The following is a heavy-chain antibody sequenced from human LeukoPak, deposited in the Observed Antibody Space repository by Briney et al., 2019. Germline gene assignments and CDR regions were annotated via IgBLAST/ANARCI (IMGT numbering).Heavy chain of an antibody. J-gene: IGHJ1*01. CDR1: GFTFSSYA. CDR2: ISNSGGRT. V-gene: IGHV3-23*01. Sequence: GGSLRLSCAASGFTFSSYAMSWVRQAPGKGLEWVSSISNSGGRTFYTDSVKGRFTISRDNSKITLYLQMNSLTAEDTAVYYCARERFGAYPEHWGQGTLVTVSS. D-gene: IGHD3-16*01. CDR3: ARERFGAYPEH.